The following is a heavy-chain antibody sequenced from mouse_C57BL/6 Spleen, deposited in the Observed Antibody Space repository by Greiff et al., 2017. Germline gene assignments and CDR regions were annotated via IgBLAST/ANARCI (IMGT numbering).Heavy chain of an antibody. CDR3: ASTPDYGSIQYYFDY. Sequence: QVQLQQPGAELVMPGASVKLSCKASGYTFTSYWMRWVKQRPGQGLEWIGEIYPSDSYTNSNPKFKGKSTLTVDNSSSAAYRPRSSLTSEDSAAYDCASTPDYGSIQYYFDYWGQGTTLTVSS. J-gene: IGHJ2*01. D-gene: IGHD1-1*01. CDR1: GYTFTSYW. CDR2: IYPSDSYT. V-gene: IGHV1-69*01.